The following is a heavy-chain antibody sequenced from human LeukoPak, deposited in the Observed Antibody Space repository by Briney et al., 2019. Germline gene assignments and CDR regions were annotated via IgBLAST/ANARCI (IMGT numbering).Heavy chain of an antibody. Sequence: ASVKVSCKASGYTFTSYDINWVRQATGQGLEWMGWMYPNSGNTGYAQKFQGRVTMTRNTSISTAYMELSSLRSEDTAVYYCARGSRYYYGSGSYLWFDPWGQGTLVTVSS. V-gene: IGHV1-8*01. CDR2: MYPNSGNT. CDR3: ARGSRYYYGSGSYLWFDP. J-gene: IGHJ5*02. D-gene: IGHD3-10*01. CDR1: GYTFTSYD.